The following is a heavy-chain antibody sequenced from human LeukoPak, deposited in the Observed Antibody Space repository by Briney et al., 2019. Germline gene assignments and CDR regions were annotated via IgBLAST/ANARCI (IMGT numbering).Heavy chain of an antibody. CDR3: AKGDYGDYVFFDY. CDR1: GSTFRTYA. Sequence: PGGSLRLSCAASGSTFRTYAMNWVRQAPGKGLEWVSAISGSGGSTYYADSVKGRFTISRDNSKNTLYLQMNSLRAEDTAVYDCAKGDYGDYVFFDYWGQGTLVTVSS. CDR2: ISGSGGST. D-gene: IGHD4-17*01. J-gene: IGHJ4*02. V-gene: IGHV3-23*01.